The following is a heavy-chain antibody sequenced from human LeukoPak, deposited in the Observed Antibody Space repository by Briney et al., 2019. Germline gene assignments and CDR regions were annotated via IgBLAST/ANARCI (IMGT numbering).Heavy chain of an antibody. CDR3: YTAAGGY. D-gene: IGHD6-13*01. V-gene: IGHV4-39*01. Sequence: SETLSLTCRVSGGSISGSSYYWGWVRQPPGKGLEWIGSVYYSGSTYYNPSLKSRVSISVDTSNNQFSVKLSSVTAADTAVYYCYTAAGGYWGQGTLVTVSS. CDR1: GGSISGSSYY. J-gene: IGHJ4*02. CDR2: VYYSGST.